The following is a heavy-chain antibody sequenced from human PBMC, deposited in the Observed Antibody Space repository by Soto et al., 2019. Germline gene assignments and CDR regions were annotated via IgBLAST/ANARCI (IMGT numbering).Heavy chain of an antibody. CDR1: GFTFSRYS. J-gene: IGHJ4*02. D-gene: IGHD3-3*01. V-gene: IGHV3-48*02. CDR3: ARQPDYDFWSGYYPFDY. CDR2: ISSSSSTI. Sequence: GGSLRLSCAASGFTFSRYSMNWVRQAPGKGLEWVSYISSSSSTIYYADSVKGRFTISRDNAKNSLYLQMNSLRDEDTAVYYCARQPDYDFWSGYYPFDYWGQGT.